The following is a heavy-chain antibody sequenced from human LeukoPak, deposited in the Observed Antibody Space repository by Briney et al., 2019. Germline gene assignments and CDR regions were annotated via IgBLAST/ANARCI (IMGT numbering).Heavy chain of an antibody. D-gene: IGHD3-3*01. V-gene: IGHV1-18*01. CDR3: ARRKYYDFWSGYYKVYYYGMVV. J-gene: IGHJ6*02. CDR2: ISAYNGNT. Sequence: ASVKVSCKASGYTFTSYGISWVRQAPGQGLEWMGWISAYNGNTNYAQKLQGRVTMTTDTSTSTAYMELRSLRSDDTAVYYCARRKYYDFWSGYYKVYYYGMVVWGQGTTVTVSS. CDR1: GYTFTSYG.